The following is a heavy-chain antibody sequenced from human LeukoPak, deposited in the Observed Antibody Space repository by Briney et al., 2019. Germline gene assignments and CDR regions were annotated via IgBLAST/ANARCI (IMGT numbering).Heavy chain of an antibody. CDR1: GGSFSGYY. CDR3: ARGSMVRLTLLIYYYYMDV. J-gene: IGHJ6*03. CDR2: INHSGST. D-gene: IGHD3-10*01. V-gene: IGHV4-34*01. Sequence: SETLSLTCAVYGGSFSGYYWSWIRQPPGKGLEWIGEINHSGSTNYNPSLKSRVTISVDTSKNQFSLKLSSVTAADTAVYYCARGSMVRLTLLIYYYYMDVWGKGTTVTVSS.